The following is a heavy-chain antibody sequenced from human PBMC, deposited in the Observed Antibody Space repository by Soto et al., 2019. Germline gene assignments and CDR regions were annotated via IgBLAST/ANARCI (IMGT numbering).Heavy chain of an antibody. D-gene: IGHD6-19*01. CDR3: ARDSHSSGWTNWFDP. Sequence: GGSLRLSGTASGFTLSSYWMSWVRQAPGKGLEWVANIKQDGSEKYYVDSVKGRFTISRDNAKNSLYLQMNSLRAEDTAVYYCARDSHSSGWTNWFDPWGQGTLVTVSS. V-gene: IGHV3-7*03. CDR2: IKQDGSEK. CDR1: GFTLSSYW. J-gene: IGHJ5*02.